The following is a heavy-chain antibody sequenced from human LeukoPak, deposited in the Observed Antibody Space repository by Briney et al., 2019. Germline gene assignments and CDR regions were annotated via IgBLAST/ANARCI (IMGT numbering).Heavy chain of an antibody. D-gene: IGHD5-12*01. Sequence: GGSLRLSCATSGFTFRSYAMIWVRQAPERGLQWVSGISGSGTYYADFAKGRFTISRDNSKNTLYLQMNSLRVEDTAVYYCARGWLPFDYWGQGTLVTVSS. J-gene: IGHJ4*02. V-gene: IGHV3-23*01. CDR2: ISGSGT. CDR1: GFTFRSYA. CDR3: ARGWLPFDY.